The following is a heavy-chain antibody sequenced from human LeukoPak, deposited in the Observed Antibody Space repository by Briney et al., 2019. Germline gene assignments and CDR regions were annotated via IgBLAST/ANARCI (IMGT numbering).Heavy chain of an antibody. J-gene: IGHJ4*02. CDR3: ARDPGSSGYYPYFDY. CDR1: GFTFSSYW. V-gene: IGHV3-7*01. CDR2: IKQDGSEK. D-gene: IGHD3-22*01. Sequence: AGGSLRLSCAASGFTFSSYWMSWVRQAPGKGLEWVANIKQDGSEKYYVDSVKGRFTIPRDNAKNSLYLQMNSLRAEDTAVYYCARDPGSSGYYPYFDYWGQGTLVTVPS.